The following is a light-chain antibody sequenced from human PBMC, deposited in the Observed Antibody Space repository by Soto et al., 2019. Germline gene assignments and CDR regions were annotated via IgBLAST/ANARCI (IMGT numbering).Light chain of an antibody. CDR3: KQYGSSGK. CDR2: GAS. J-gene: IGKJ1*01. CDR1: QSVGSD. Sequence: ETVITQSPSTLSASPVERATLSCRASQSVGSDLAWYQQKPGQAPRLLIYGASTRATGIPARFSGSASGTEFTLTITGLQSEDFAVYYCKQYGSSGKFGQGTKVDIK. V-gene: IGKV3-15*01.